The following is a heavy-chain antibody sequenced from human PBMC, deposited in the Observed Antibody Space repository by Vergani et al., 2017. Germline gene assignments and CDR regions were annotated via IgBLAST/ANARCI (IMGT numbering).Heavy chain of an antibody. CDR2: IYHSGST. J-gene: IGHJ6*02. CDR1: GESFSGYY. V-gene: IGHV4-34*01. CDR3: ARQIWFGELFQSYYYYGMDV. Sequence: QVQLQQWGAGLLNSSETLSLTCAVYGESFSGYYWSWIRQPPGKGLEWIGSIYHSGSTYYNPSLKSRVTISVDTSKNQFSLKLSSVTAADTAVYYCARQIWFGELFQSYYYYGMDVWGQGTTVTVSS. D-gene: IGHD3-10*01.